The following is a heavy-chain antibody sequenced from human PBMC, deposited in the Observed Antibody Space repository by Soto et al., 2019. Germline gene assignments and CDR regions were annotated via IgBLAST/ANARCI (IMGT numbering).Heavy chain of an antibody. CDR2: ISSNGGST. V-gene: IGHV3-64*01. J-gene: IGHJ3*02. CDR3: ARVPPVFDGSGSHSAFDI. CDR1: GFTFSSYA. D-gene: IGHD3-10*01. Sequence: GGSLRLSCAASGFTFSSYAMHWVRQAPGKGLEYVSAISSNGGSTYYANSVKGRFTISRDNSKNTLYLQMGSLRAEDMAVYYCARVPPVFDGSGSHSAFDIWGQGTMVTVSS.